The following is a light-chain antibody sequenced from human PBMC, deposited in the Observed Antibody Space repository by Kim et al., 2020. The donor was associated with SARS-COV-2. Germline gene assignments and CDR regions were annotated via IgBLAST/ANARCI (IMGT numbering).Light chain of an antibody. CDR1: QSISRE. CDR3: HQYDSYPLT. J-gene: IGKJ4*01. CDR2: QAS. Sequence: DIQMTQSPSTLSASLGDRVTITCRASQSISRELAWYQQKPGKAPKFLIYQASSLESGVPSRFSGSGSGTEFTLTISSLQPDDSATYYSHQYDSYPLTFGGGTKVDIK. V-gene: IGKV1-5*03.